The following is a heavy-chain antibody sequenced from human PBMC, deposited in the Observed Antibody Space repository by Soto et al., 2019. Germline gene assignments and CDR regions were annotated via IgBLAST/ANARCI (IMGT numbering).Heavy chain of an antibody. J-gene: IGHJ6*02. D-gene: IGHD2-15*01. V-gene: IGHV6-1*01. Sequence: PSQTLSLTCVGSGDTVSSNSVAWNWVRQSPSRGLEWLGRTYYRSRWYSDYAVSVRSRIDINADTSKNQVSLQLNSVTPEDTAVYYCARSEEDSDYYYYGMDVWGQGPTVTVSS. CDR1: GDTVSSNSVA. CDR3: ARSEEDSDYYYYGMDV. CDR2: TYYRSRWYS.